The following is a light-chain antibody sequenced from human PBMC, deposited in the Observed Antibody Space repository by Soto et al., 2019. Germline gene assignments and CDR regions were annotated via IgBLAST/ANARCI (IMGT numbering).Light chain of an antibody. Sequence: DIQLTQSPSFLCASVGDRVTITCRASQSISSWLAWYQQKPGKAPKLLIYDASSLESGVPSRFSGSGSGTEFTLTISSLQPDDFATYYCQQYNSYSITFGQGTRLEIK. CDR2: DAS. V-gene: IGKV1-5*01. J-gene: IGKJ5*01. CDR3: QQYNSYSIT. CDR1: QSISSW.